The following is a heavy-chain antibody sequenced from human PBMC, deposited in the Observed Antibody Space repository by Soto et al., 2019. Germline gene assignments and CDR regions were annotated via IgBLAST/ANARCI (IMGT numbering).Heavy chain of an antibody. J-gene: IGHJ5*02. Sequence: QVQLQESGPGLVKPSQTLSLTCTVSGGSISSGDYYWSWIRQPPGKGLEWIGYIYYSGSTYYNPSLKSRVNISVDTSKNQFSLNLSSVTAADTAVYYCARDRGSSWMYKWFDPWGQGTQVTVSS. CDR2: IYYSGST. CDR3: ARDRGSSWMYKWFDP. CDR1: GGSISSGDYY. D-gene: IGHD6-13*01. V-gene: IGHV4-30-4*01.